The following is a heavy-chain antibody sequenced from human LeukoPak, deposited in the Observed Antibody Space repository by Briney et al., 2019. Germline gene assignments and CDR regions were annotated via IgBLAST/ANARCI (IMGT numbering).Heavy chain of an antibody. CDR1: GFTFSNYA. CDR3: AKAQRITMIVVVSEPFDY. D-gene: IGHD3-22*01. CDR2: ISGSGGST. V-gene: IGHV3-23*01. Sequence: GGSLRLSCAASGFTFSNYALSWVRQAPGKGLEWVSAISGSGGSTYYADSVKGRFTISRDNSKNTLYLQMNSLRAEDTAVYYCAKAQRITMIVVVSEPFDYWGQGTLVTVSS. J-gene: IGHJ4*02.